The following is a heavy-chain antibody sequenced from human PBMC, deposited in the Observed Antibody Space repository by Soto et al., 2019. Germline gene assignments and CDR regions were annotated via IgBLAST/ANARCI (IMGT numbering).Heavy chain of an antibody. J-gene: IGHJ3*02. CDR1: GVTISSGRYY. Sequence: RSHTGPFSGVTISSGRYYWRWMRQHPEKGLEWIGYICYSGSTYYKPSLRSRVTISVDTSKNQFSLKLSSVTAADTAVYYCASTGYSGSYPDAFDIWGQGTMVTVSS. D-gene: IGHD1-26*01. CDR2: ICYSGST. V-gene: IGHV4-31*03. CDR3: ASTGYSGSYPDAFDI.